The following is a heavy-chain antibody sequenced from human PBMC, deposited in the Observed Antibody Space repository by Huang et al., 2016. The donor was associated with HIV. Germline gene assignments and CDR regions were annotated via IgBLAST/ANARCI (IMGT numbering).Heavy chain of an antibody. D-gene: IGHD1-26*01. J-gene: IGHJ4*02. Sequence: EVQLVESGGNLIQTGGSLILACAASGFRFDNSAMYWVRQGPGKGMEWVSSMSWNSANIAYGDSVKGRFTISRYNARNALYLQMNSLRPDDTALYYCVKGDIVGTANFFDYWGQGTQVSVSS. CDR2: MSWNSANI. CDR1: GFRFDNSA. CDR3: VKGDIVGTANFFDY. V-gene: IGHV3-9*01.